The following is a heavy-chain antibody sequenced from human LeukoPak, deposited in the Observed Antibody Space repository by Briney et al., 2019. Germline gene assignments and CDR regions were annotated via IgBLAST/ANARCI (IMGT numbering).Heavy chain of an antibody. CDR3: ARDRGPDCSGGSCWDY. Sequence: PSQTLSLTCTVSGGSISSGDYYWSWIRQPPGKGLEWIGNIYYSGSTYYNPSLKSRVTISVDTSKNQFSLKLSSVTAADTAVYYCARDRGPDCSGGSCWDYWGQGTQVTVSS. CDR1: GGSISSGDYY. CDR2: IYYSGST. J-gene: IGHJ4*02. D-gene: IGHD2-15*01. V-gene: IGHV4-30-4*01.